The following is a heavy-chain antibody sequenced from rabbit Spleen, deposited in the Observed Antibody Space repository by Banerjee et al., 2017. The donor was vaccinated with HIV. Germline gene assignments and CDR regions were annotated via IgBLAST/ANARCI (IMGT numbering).Heavy chain of an antibody. Sequence: QSLEESGGDLVKPGASLTLTCTASGVSFSFNSYMCWVRQAPGKGLEWIGCIYTGDGTSTAYASWAKGRFTVSKTSSTTVTLQLSSLTAADTATYFCARGSATMTMVVTGYYLSLWGPGTLVTVS. V-gene: IGHV1S40*01. CDR2: IYTGDGTST. CDR3: ARGSATMTMVVTGYYLSL. CDR1: GVSFSFNSY. J-gene: IGHJ4*01. D-gene: IGHD2-1*01.